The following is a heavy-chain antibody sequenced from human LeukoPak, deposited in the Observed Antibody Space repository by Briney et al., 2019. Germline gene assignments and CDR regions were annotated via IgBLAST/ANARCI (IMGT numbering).Heavy chain of an antibody. CDR2: ISGNGGSA. CDR3: AKDLPTVNTWIYFDY. Sequence: GGSLRLSCAASGFTFSTYALSWVRQAPGKGLEWVSSISGNGGSAYYTDSVKGRFTTSRDNSKNTLYLQMNSLRAEDTAVYYCAKDLPTVNTWIYFDYWGQGTLVTVSS. D-gene: IGHD4-17*01. J-gene: IGHJ4*02. V-gene: IGHV3-23*01. CDR1: GFTFSTYA.